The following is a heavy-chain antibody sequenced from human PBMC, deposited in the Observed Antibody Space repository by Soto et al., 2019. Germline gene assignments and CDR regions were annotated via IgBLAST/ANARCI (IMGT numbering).Heavy chain of an antibody. CDR2: IYYSGST. V-gene: IGHV4-39*01. CDR3: AGLKNYHASDDLVH. D-gene: IGHD3-22*01. J-gene: IGHJ4*02. CDR1: GGSISSTSYY. Sequence: QLQLQESGPGLVKPSETLSLSCTVSGGSISSTSYYWGWIRQPPGKGLEWIGSIYYSGSTYYNASLKCRVPISVDTSKNQCSLKLSSVTAADTAVYYCAGLKNYHASDDLVHWGQGTRVTVSS.